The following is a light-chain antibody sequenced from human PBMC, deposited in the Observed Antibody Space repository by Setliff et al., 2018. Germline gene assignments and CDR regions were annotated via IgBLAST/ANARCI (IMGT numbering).Light chain of an antibody. J-gene: IGLJ1*01. Sequence: QSALAQPASVSGSPGQSITISCTGASSDIGDSNYVSWYQQHPGKAPKLIIYDVSDRPSGVSHRFSGSKSGNTASPTISGLLAEDEADYYCSSYTTSSTGVFGTGTKGTVL. CDR1: SSDIGDSNY. CDR2: DVS. V-gene: IGLV2-14*01. CDR3: SSYTTSSTGV.